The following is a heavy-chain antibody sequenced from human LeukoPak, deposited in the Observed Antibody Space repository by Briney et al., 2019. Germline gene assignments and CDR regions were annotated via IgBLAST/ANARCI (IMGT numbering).Heavy chain of an antibody. D-gene: IGHD4-17*01. Sequence: GGTLRLSCEASGFTFSTYGINWVRQAPGKGLEWVANIKQEGNEKYYVDSVKGRFTISRDNAKNSLYLQMNGLRVEDAAVYYCARLGGTVTWDYWGQGTLVTVSS. CDR1: GFTFSTYG. CDR3: ARLGGTVTWDY. CDR2: IKQEGNEK. V-gene: IGHV3-7*01. J-gene: IGHJ4*02.